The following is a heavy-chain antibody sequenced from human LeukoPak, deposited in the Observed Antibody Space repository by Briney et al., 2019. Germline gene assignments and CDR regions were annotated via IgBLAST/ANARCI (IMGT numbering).Heavy chain of an antibody. V-gene: IGHV3-9*01. CDR3: AVIGAAGTFDY. D-gene: IGHD6-13*01. Sequence: PGGSLSLSCAASGFTFDDYAMHCVRQAPGKGLEWVSGISWNSGSIGYADSVKGRFTISRDNAKNSLYLQMNSMRADDTALYYCAVIGAAGTFDYWGQGTLVTVSS. CDR1: GFTFDDYA. J-gene: IGHJ4*02. CDR2: ISWNSGSI.